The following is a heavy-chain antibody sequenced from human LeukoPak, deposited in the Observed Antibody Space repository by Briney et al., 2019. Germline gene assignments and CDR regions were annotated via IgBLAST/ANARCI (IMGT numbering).Heavy chain of an antibody. CDR3: AKEVGVTPFFDY. D-gene: IGHD1-26*01. J-gene: IGHJ4*02. Sequence: GGSLRLSCAASGFTFSSYAMSWVRQAPGKGLEWVSAISGSGGSTYYADSVKGRFTISRDNSRNTLDLQMNSLRAEDTAVYYCAKEVGVTPFFDYWGQGALVTVSS. CDR1: GFTFSSYA. CDR2: ISGSGGST. V-gene: IGHV3-23*01.